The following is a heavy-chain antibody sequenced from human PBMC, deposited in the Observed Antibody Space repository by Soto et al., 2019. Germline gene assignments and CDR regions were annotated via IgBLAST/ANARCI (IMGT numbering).Heavy chain of an antibody. J-gene: IGHJ6*03. D-gene: IGHD2-2*01. CDR1: GYTFTSYG. CDR3: TRDHRKNVVVVPAAYYHYYMAV. Sequence: VASVKVSCKTSGYTFTSYGISWVRQAPGQGLEWMGWINAYNGNTNYVQKFQGRVIMATDTSASTAYMELRSLRSDDTAVYYCTRDHRKNVVVVPAAYYHYYMAVWGKGTTVTVSS. V-gene: IGHV1-18*01. CDR2: INAYNGNT.